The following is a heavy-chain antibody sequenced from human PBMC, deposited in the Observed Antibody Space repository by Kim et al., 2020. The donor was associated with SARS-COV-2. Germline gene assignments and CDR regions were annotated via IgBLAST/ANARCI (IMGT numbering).Heavy chain of an antibody. D-gene: IGHD2-2*02. CDR2: IRSKTNNYAT. V-gene: IGHV3-73*01. CDR3: TNSYCSTSSCYISFDP. CDR1: GFTFSDSA. J-gene: IGHJ5*02. Sequence: GGSLRLSCAASGFTFSDSAILWVRQASGKGLEWVGRIRSKTNNYATAYAASVKGRFTVSRDDSKNTAFLQMDSLKAEDTAVYYCTNSYCSTSSCYISFDPWGQGTLVTVSS.